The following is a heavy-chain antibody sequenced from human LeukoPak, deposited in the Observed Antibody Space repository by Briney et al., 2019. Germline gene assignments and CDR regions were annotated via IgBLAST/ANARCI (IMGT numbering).Heavy chain of an antibody. Sequence: GGSLRLSCAASGFTFSSYKMNWVRQAPGKGLEWVSSISSSGYIYYADSVKGRFTISRDNAKNSLYLQMNSLRAEDTAVYYCARNFGSGSPNYYTYYGLDVWGQGTTVTVSS. CDR2: ISSSGYI. CDR1: GFTFSSYK. CDR3: ARNFGSGSPNYYTYYGLDV. D-gene: IGHD3-10*01. V-gene: IGHV3-21*01. J-gene: IGHJ6*02.